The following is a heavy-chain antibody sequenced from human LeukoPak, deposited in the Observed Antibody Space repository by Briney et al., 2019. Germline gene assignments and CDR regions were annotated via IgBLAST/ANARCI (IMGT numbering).Heavy chain of an antibody. J-gene: IGHJ3*02. CDR2: IYSRGGT. D-gene: IGHD2-2*01. CDR1: GFTVSSNF. CDR3: AKVGYGSTSHDAFDI. V-gene: IGHV3-53*01. Sequence: GGSLRLSCAASGFTVSSNFMSWVRQAPGKGLECVSVIYSRGGTYYADSVQGRFTISRDASKNTLFLQMNSLRADDTAVYYCAKVGYGSTSHDAFDIWGQGTMVTVSS.